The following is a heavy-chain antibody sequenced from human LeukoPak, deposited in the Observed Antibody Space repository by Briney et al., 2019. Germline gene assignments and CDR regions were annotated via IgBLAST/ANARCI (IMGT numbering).Heavy chain of an antibody. D-gene: IGHD3-10*01. CDR2: INPNSGVT. V-gene: IGHV1-2*02. CDR3: ARDRTTMTRGIYPGDY. J-gene: IGHJ4*02. CDR1: GYTFTAYY. Sequence: GASVKVSCKASGYTFTAYYMHWVRQAPGQGLEWMGWINPNSGVTNYAQKFQGRVTMTRDTSISTAYMDLSRLRSDDTAVYYCARDRTTMTRGIYPGDYWGQGTLVTVSS.